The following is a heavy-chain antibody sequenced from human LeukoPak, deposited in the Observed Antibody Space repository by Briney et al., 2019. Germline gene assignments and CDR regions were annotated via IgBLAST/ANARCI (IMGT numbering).Heavy chain of an antibody. CDR1: GFTFSSYA. Sequence: GGSLRLSCTASGFTFSSYAMNWVRQAPGKGLEWGSGIGAGGTFTYYADSVKGRFTISRDNSRNTLYLQMNSLRADDTAVYYCAKDLDYTTCGYYFDYWGQGTLVTVSS. CDR3: AKDLDYTTCGYYFDY. D-gene: IGHD4-11*01. J-gene: IGHJ4*02. CDR2: IGAGGTFT. V-gene: IGHV3-23*01.